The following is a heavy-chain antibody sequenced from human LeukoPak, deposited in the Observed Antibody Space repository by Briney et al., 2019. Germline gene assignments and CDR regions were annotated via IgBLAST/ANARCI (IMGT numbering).Heavy chain of an antibody. D-gene: IGHD3-10*01. CDR2: IYTSGST. CDR3: ARVGRGYYGSGKNAFDI. V-gene: IGHV4-61*02. CDR1: GGPISSGSYY. J-gene: IGHJ3*02. Sequence: SQTLSLTCTVSGGPISSGSYYWSWIRQPAGKGLEWIGRIYTSGSTNYNPSLKSRVTISVDTSKNQFSLKLSSVTAADTAVYYCARVGRGYYGSGKNAFDIWGQGTMVTVSS.